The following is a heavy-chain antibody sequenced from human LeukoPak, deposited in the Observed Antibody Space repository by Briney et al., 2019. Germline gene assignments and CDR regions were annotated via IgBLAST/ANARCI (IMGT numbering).Heavy chain of an antibody. V-gene: IGHV3-23*01. CDR1: GFTFSSYA. Sequence: GVSLRLSCAASGFTFSSYAMSWVRQAPGKGREWVSTISGRDDSTYYADSVGGRFTISRDTSKNTLYLQMNSLRADDTAVYYCAREYCSTTSCYYFDYWGQGTLVTVSS. J-gene: IGHJ4*02. D-gene: IGHD2-2*01. CDR3: AREYCSTTSCYYFDY. CDR2: ISGRDDST.